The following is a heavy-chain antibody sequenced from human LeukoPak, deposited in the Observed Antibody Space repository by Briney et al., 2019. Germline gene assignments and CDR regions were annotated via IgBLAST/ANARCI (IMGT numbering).Heavy chain of an antibody. CDR2: VSGGGGST. D-gene: IGHD3-10*01. V-gene: IGHV3-23*01. J-gene: IGHJ4*02. CDR1: GFTFSSYA. CDR3: AKDRPTYGSGSPIDY. Sequence: GGSLRLSCAASGFTFSSYAMNWVRQAPGKGLEWVSAVSGGGGSTYYADSVKGRFTISRVNSKNTLYLQLNSLGAEDTAVYFCAKDRPTYGSGSPIDYWGQGTLVTVSS.